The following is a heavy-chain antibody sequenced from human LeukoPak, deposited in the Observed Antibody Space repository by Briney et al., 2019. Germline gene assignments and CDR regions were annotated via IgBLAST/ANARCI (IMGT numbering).Heavy chain of an antibody. Sequence: SVKVSCKASGGTFNSYTISWVRQAPGQGVEGMGRIIPILGIANYAQKFQGRVTITADKYKSKDYMELSSLRSEDTAVYYCARAPSGGLAHFDYWGQGTLVTVSS. CDR1: GGTFNSYT. CDR2: IIPILGIA. J-gene: IGHJ4*02. V-gene: IGHV1-69*02. CDR3: ARAPSGGLAHFDY. D-gene: IGHD4-23*01.